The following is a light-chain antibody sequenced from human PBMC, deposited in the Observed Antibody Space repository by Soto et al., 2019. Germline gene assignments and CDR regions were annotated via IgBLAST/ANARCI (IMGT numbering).Light chain of an antibody. V-gene: IGKV3-11*01. CDR3: QQRSNWPRT. CDR1: QSVSGY. Sequence: EIVLTQSPATLSLSPGERATLSCRASQSVSGYLAWYQQKPGQAPRLLIYDASNRATGIPARFSGSGSGTDFTLTISSLEPEDFALYYWQQRSNWPRTCGQGTKVEIK. J-gene: IGKJ1*01. CDR2: DAS.